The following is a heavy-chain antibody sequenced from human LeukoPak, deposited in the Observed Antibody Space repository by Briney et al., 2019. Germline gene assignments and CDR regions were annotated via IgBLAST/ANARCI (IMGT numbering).Heavy chain of an antibody. J-gene: IGHJ4*02. CDR2: TFYRSKWYN. V-gene: IGHV6-1*01. CDR3: ARIAVAATPV. CDR1: GDSVSSNSAA. Sequence: SQTLSLTFAISGDSVSSNSAAWRWIRQSPSRGLEWLGRTFYRSKWYNDYAVSVKSRITINPDTSKNQFSLQLNSVTPEDTAVYYCARIAVAATPVWGQGTLVTVSS. D-gene: IGHD6-19*01.